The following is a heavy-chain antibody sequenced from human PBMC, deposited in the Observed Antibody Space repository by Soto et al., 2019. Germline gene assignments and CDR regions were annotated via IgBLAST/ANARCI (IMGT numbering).Heavy chain of an antibody. V-gene: IGHV4-31*03. CDR3: AAEVGFGPLFDY. Sequence: QVQLQESGPGLVKPSQTLSLTCTVSGDSISSGGYYWSWIRQHPGKGLEWIGYIYYRGSTYYNPSLKSRVTIPVDTSKNQFSLKLSSVTAADTAVYYCAAEVGFGPLFDYWGQGTLVTVSS. CDR2: IYYRGST. D-gene: IGHD3-3*01. J-gene: IGHJ4*02. CDR1: GDSISSGGYY.